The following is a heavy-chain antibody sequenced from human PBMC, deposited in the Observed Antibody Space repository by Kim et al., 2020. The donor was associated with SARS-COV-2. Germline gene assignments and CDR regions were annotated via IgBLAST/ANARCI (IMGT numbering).Heavy chain of an antibody. CDR1: GGSFSGYY. V-gene: IGHV4-34*01. CDR3: ASGRGSYYYYYGMDV. J-gene: IGHJ6*02. CDR2: INHSGST. Sequence: SETLSLTCAVYGGSFSGYYWSWIRQPPGKGLEWIGEINHSGSTNYNPSLKSRVTISVDTSKNQFSLKLSSVTAADTAVYYCASGRGSYYYYYGMDVWGQGTTVTVSS. D-gene: IGHD1-26*01.